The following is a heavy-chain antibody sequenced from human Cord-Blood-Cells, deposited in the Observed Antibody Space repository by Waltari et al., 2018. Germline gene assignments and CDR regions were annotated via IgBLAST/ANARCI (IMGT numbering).Heavy chain of an antibody. CDR1: GGSISSSSYY. D-gene: IGHD1-7*01. CDR2: IYYSGST. J-gene: IGHJ4*02. V-gene: IGHV4-39*01. CDR3: ASKWNYYFDY. Sequence: QLQLQESGPGLVKASETLSLTCTVPGGSISSSSYYWGWIRQPPGKGLEWIGSIYYSGSTYYNPSLKIRVTISVDTSKNQFSLKLSSVTAADTAVYYCASKWNYYFDYWGQGTLVTVCS.